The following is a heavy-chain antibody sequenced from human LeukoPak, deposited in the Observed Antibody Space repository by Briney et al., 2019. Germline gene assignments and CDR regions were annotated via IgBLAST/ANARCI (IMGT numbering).Heavy chain of an antibody. CDR3: ARSGGLQKFDY. J-gene: IGHJ4*02. CDR1: EFTFSNYA. Sequence: GGSLRLSCAASEFTFSNYALHWVRQAPGKGLQWVAVISYDGNTIRYADSVKGRFIISRGTSKNTLYLQMNSLRAEDTAVYYCARSGGLQKFDYWGQGTLVTVSS. CDR2: ISYDGNTI. D-gene: IGHD4-11*01. V-gene: IGHV3-30-3*01.